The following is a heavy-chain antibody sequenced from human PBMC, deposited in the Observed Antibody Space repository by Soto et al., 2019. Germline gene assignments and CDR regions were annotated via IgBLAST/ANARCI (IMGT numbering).Heavy chain of an antibody. J-gene: IGHJ4*02. D-gene: IGHD3-3*01. CDR1: GYSFTGYY. Sequence: GASVKVSCKASGYSFTGYYIHWVRQAPGQGLEWVGRINPISGGTNYAQNFQGRVAMTRDTSISTAYMEVSRLRSDDTAVYYCVRQYYDFWTDYPDFDYWGQGTLVTVSS. CDR2: INPISGGT. V-gene: IGHV1-2*02. CDR3: VRQYYDFWTDYPDFDY.